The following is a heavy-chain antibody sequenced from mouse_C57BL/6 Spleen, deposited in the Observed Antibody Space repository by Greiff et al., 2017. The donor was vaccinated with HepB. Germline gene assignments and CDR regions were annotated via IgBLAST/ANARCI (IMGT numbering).Heavy chain of an antibody. V-gene: IGHV1-39*01. CDR2: INPNYGTT. J-gene: IGHJ3*01. CDR3: ARSAIYYGNYERFAY. D-gene: IGHD2-1*01. CDR1: GYSFTDYN. Sequence: VHVKQSGPELVKPGASVKISCKASGYSFTDYNMNWVKQSNGKSLEWIGVINPNYGTTSYNQKFKGKATLTVDQSSSTAYMQLNSLTSEDSAVYYCARSAIYYGNYERFAYWGQGTLVTVSA.